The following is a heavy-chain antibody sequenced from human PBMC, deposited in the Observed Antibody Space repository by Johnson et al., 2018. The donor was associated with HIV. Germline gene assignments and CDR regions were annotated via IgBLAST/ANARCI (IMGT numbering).Heavy chain of an antibody. Sequence: EVQLVESGGGLVQPGGALRLSCAASGFTFSSYWMHWVRQAPGKGLVWVSRINSDGSSTTYADSVKGRFTISRDNAKNSLYLQVNSLRAEDTAVYYCAKEFGGDDAFDIWGQGTMVTVSS. CDR1: GFTFSSYW. CDR3: AKEFGGDDAFDI. J-gene: IGHJ3*02. CDR2: INSDGSST. D-gene: IGHD3-10*01. V-gene: IGHV3-74*01.